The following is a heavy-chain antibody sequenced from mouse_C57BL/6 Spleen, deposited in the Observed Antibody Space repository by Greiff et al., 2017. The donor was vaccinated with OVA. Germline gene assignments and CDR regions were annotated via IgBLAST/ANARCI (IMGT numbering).Heavy chain of an antibody. CDR2: IYPGDGDT. D-gene: IGHD1-1*01. J-gene: IGHJ2*01. V-gene: IGHV1-82*01. CDR3: ARYYGSSPDYFDY. Sequence: VQLQQSGPELVKPGASVKISCKASGYAFSSSWMNWVKQRPGTGLEWIGRIYPGDGDTNYNGKFKGKATLTADKSSSTANMQLSSLTSEDSAVYFCARYYGSSPDYFDYWGQGTTLTVSS. CDR1: GYAFSSSW.